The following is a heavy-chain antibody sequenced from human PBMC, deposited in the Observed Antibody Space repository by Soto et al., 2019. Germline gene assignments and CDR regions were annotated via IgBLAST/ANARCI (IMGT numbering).Heavy chain of an antibody. V-gene: IGHV4-30-4*01. CDR1: GGSISSGDYY. D-gene: IGHD3-22*01. CDR2: IYYSGST. CDR3: ARAAYYYYDSSGYYYDHYYYGMDV. J-gene: IGHJ6*02. Sequence: QVQLQESGPGLVKPSQTLSLTCTVSGGSISSGDYYWSWIRQPPGKGLEWIGYIYYSGSTYYNPSLQSRVTISVDTSKNQFSLKLSSVTAADTAVYYCARAAYYYYDSSGYYYDHYYYGMDVWGQGTTVTVSS.